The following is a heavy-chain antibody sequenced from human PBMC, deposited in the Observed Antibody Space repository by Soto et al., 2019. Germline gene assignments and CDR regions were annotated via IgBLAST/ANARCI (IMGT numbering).Heavy chain of an antibody. D-gene: IGHD1-26*01. V-gene: IGHV3-74*01. CDR2: ITTDGSTT. CDR3: SRDREWVIFDF. J-gene: IGHJ4*02. Sequence: EVQLVESGGGLVQPGGSLRLSCAASGFTFSSYIMHWVRQTPGKGLVWVSRITTDGSTTTYADSVRGRFTISRDNAKNTLYLQMNSLSAEDTAEYYCSRDREWVIFDFWGQGTLVTVSS. CDR1: GFTFSSYI.